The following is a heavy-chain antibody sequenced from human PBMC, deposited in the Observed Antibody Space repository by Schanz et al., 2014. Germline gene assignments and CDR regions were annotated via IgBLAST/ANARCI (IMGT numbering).Heavy chain of an antibody. CDR2: ISYDGSNK. CDR1: GFTLSSYA. CDR3: ARDRGYCSGGSCLTFDY. D-gene: IGHD2-15*01. J-gene: IGHJ4*02. Sequence: QVQLVESGGGVVQPGRSLRLSCAAYGFTLSSYAMHWVRQAPGKGLEWVAVISYDGSNKYYADSVKGRFTNSRDNSKNTLYLQMNTLRAEDTAVYYCARDRGYCSGGSCLTFDYWGQGTLVTVSS. V-gene: IGHV3-30-3*01.